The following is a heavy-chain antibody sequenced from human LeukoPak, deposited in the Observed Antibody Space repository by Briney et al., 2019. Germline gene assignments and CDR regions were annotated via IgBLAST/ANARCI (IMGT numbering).Heavy chain of an antibody. CDR3: AQAPYSDWLLSYFGY. D-gene: IGHD3-9*01. J-gene: IGHJ4*02. CDR2: ISGSGGST. Sequence: PGGSLRLSCAASGFTFSSYAMSWVRQAPGKGREWVSAISGSGGSTYYADSVKGRFTISRDNSKNTLYLQMNSLRAGDTAVYYCAQAPYSDWLLSYFGYWGQGTLVTVSS. V-gene: IGHV3-23*01. CDR1: GFTFSSYA.